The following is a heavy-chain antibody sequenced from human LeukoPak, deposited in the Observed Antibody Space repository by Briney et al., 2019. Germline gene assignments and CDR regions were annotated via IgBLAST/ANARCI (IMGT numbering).Heavy chain of an antibody. CDR1: GFTFSRYS. J-gene: IGHJ6*02. D-gene: IGHD2-15*01. CDR2: ISSNSNTI. V-gene: IGHV3-48*01. Sequence: GGSLRLSCADSGFTFSRYSMNWARQAPGKGLEWVSYISSNSNTIYYADSVKGRFTISRDNGKNSLYLQMNSLRAEDTAVYCCARDLQGSYYYGMDVWGQGTTVIVSS. CDR3: ARDLQGSYYYGMDV.